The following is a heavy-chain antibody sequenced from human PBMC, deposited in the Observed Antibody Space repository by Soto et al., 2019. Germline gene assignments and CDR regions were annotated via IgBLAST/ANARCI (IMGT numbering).Heavy chain of an antibody. CDR1: GDSVSSNSAA. V-gene: IGHV6-1*01. J-gene: IGHJ6*02. Sequence: SQTLSLTCAISGDSVSSNSAAWNWIRQSPSRGLEWLGRTYYRSKWYNDYAVSVKSRITINPDTSKNQFSLQLDSVTPEDTAVYYCARARVVAAAGNFYYYYYGMDVWGQGTTVTVS. CDR3: ARARVVAAAGNFYYYYYGMDV. D-gene: IGHD6-13*01. CDR2: TYYRSKWYN.